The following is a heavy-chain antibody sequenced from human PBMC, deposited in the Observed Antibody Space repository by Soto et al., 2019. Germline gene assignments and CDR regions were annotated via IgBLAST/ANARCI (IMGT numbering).Heavy chain of an antibody. CDR1: GFTFSSYG. D-gene: IGHD3-22*01. Sequence: GGSLRLSCAASGFTFSSYGMHWVRQAPGKGLEWVAVISYDGSNKYYADSVKGRFTISRDNSKNTLYLQMNSLRAEDTAVYYCAKEIHTLLRQLYYYYYMDVWGKGTTVTVSS. J-gene: IGHJ6*03. V-gene: IGHV3-30*18. CDR3: AKEIHTLLRQLYYYYYMDV. CDR2: ISYDGSNK.